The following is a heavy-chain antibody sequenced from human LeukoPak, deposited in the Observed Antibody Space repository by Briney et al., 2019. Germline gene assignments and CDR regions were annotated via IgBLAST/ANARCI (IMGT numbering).Heavy chain of an antibody. J-gene: IGHJ4*02. CDR2: ISGSGGST. CDR3: AKDRGYNILTGYSKGHYFDY. CDR1: GFTFSSYG. D-gene: IGHD3-9*01. Sequence: GGSLRLSCAASGFTFSSYGMSWVRQAPGKGLEWVSAISGSGGSTYYADSVKGRFTIPRDNSKNTLYLQMNSLRAEDTAVYSCAKDRGYNILTGYSKGHYFDYWGQGTLVTVSS. V-gene: IGHV3-23*01.